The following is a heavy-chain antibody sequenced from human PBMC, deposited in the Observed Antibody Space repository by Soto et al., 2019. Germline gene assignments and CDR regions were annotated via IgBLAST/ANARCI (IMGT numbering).Heavy chain of an antibody. CDR2: IIPILGIA. CDR3: ARDPSTVTNFSRRFDP. V-gene: IGHV1-69*02. Sequence: KPPPASVKVSCKASGGTFSSYTISWVRQAPGQGLEWMGRIIPILGIANYAQKFQGRVTITADKSTSTAYMELSSLRSEDTAVYYCARDPSTVTNFSRRFDPWGQGTLVTVSS. D-gene: IGHD4-17*01. J-gene: IGHJ5*02. CDR1: GGTFSSYT.